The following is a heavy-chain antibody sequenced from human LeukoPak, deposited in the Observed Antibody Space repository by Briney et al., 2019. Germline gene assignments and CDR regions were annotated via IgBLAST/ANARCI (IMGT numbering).Heavy chain of an antibody. V-gene: IGHV3-30*01. CDR1: GFTFSHYA. D-gene: IGHD1-26*01. J-gene: IGHJ4*02. CDR3: ARARNGTLKY. Sequence: GRSLRLSCAASGFTFSHYAMHWVRQAPGKGLEWVAVIPYDGSHQYSADSVKGRLTISRDNSRHTLYLQMNGLRPEDTAVYYCARARNGTLKYWGQGTLVTVSS. CDR2: IPYDGSHQ.